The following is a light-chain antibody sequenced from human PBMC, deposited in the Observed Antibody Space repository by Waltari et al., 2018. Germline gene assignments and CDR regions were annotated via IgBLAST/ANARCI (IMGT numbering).Light chain of an antibody. CDR1: QSVSGS. CDR3: QHYVRLPAT. J-gene: IGKJ1*01. CDR2: GAS. Sequence: EIVLTQSPGTLSLSPGERATLSCRASQSVSGSLAWYQQKAGQAPRLLIYGASSRATGLPDRFSGSGSGTDFSLTISRLEPEDFAVYYCQHYVRLPATFGQGTKVEI. V-gene: IGKV3-20*01.